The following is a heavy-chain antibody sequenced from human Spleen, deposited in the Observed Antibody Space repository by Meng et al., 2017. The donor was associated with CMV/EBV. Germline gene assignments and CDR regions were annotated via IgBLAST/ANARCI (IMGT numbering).Heavy chain of an antibody. Sequence: SETLSLTCTVPGGSMSSSSYYWGWIRQPPGKGLEWIGSIYYSGSMYSNPSLESRVTISVDTSKNQFSLKLSSVTASDTAVYYCARDVRIAVTTTEGDYYDFYGLDVWGQGTTVTVSS. V-gene: IGHV4-39*07. CDR3: ARDVRIAVTTTEGDYYDFYGLDV. CDR1: GGSMSSSSYY. CDR2: IYYSGSM. D-gene: IGHD6-19*01. J-gene: IGHJ6*02.